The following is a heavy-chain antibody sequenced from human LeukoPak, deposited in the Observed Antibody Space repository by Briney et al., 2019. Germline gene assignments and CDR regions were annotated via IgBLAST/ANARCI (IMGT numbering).Heavy chain of an antibody. CDR2: INHSGSN. CDR1: GGSFSGYY. Sequence: ASDTLSLTCAVYGGSFSGYYWSWIRQPPGKGLEWIGEINHSGSNNYNPPLKSRVTISVDTSKNQFSLKLSSVTAADTAVYYCARAIGTVPYYFDYWGQGTLVTVSS. D-gene: IGHD4-17*01. V-gene: IGHV4-34*01. J-gene: IGHJ4*02. CDR3: ARAIGTVPYYFDY.